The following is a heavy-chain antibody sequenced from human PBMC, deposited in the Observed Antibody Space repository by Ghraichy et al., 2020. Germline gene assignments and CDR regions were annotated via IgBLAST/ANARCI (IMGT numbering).Heavy chain of an antibody. D-gene: IGHD6-13*01. CDR1: GGSISSSTYF. J-gene: IGHJ5*02. V-gene: IGHV4-39*01. Sequence: SETLSLTCTVSGGSISSSTYFWAWIRQPPEKGLEWIGSIYNTENTYYNPSLKSRVTISADTSKNQFSLKLSSVTAADTAVYYCARPYSSSRNWFDPWGPGTLVTVSS. CDR3: ARPYSSSRNWFDP. CDR2: IYNTENT.